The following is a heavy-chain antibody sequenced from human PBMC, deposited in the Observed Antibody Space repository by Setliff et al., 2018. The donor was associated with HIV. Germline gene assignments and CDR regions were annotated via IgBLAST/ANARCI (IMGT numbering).Heavy chain of an antibody. CDR1: GFTFSSYA. V-gene: IGHV4-34*01. Sequence: ESLKISCAASGFTFSSYAMSWIRQPPGKGLEWIGEINHSGSTNYNPSLKSRVTISVDTSKNQFSLKLSSVTAADTAVYYCARGGRSLAAQTWFDPWGQGTLVTVSS. CDR3: ARGGRSLAAQTWFDP. D-gene: IGHD6-6*01. CDR2: INHSGST. J-gene: IGHJ5*02.